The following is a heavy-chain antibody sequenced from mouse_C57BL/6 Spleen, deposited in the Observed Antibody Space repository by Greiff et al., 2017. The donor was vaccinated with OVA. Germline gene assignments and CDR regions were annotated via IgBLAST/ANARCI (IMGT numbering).Heavy chain of an antibody. D-gene: IGHD2-2*01. J-gene: IGHJ3*01. CDR3: ARKRDGYDPYAY. V-gene: IGHV1-50*01. CDR1: GYTFTSYW. Sequence: QVQLQQPGAELVKPGASVKLSCKASGYTFTSYWMQWVKQRPGQGLEWIGEIDPSDSYTNYNKKFKGKATLTVDTSSSTAYMQLSSLTSEDSAVYYCARKRDGYDPYAYWGQGTLVTVSA. CDR2: IDPSDSYT.